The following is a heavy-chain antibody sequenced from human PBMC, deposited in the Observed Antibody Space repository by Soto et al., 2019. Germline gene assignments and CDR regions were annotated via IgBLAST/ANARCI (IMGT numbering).Heavy chain of an antibody. J-gene: IGHJ6*02. D-gene: IGHD2-21*01. CDR1: GNSVSSNSAA. CDR3: AGVASFRGMDL. V-gene: IGHV6-1*01. Sequence: QALSLTCVISGNSVSSNSAAWIWIRQSPSRGLEWLGRTYYRSKWYNDYAVSVKSRITITPDTSKNQFSLHFDSVIPEDTAVYYCAGVASFRGMDLWGQGTTVTVSS. CDR2: TYYRSKWYN.